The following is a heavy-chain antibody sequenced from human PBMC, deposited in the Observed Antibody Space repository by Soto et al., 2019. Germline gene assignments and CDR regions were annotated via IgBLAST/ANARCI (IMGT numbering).Heavy chain of an antibody. J-gene: IGHJ5*02. CDR1: GFTFSSYS. CDR2: ISSSSSNK. CDR3: ARDRGSSGWYAGGWFDP. Sequence: EVQLVESGGGLVKPGGSLRLSCAASGFTFSSYSMNWVRQAPGKGLEWVSCISSSSSNKYYADSGKGRFTISRDNAKNSLYLQMNSLRAEDTAVSYCARDRGSSGWYAGGWFDPWGQGTLVTVSS. V-gene: IGHV3-21*01. D-gene: IGHD6-19*01.